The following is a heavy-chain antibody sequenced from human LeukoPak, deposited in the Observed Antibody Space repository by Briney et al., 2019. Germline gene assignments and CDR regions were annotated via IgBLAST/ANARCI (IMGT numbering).Heavy chain of an antibody. CDR2: MNPNSGNT. D-gene: IGHD2-21*02. CDR1: GYTFIDYY. J-gene: IGHJ3*02. Sequence: ASVKVSCKASGYTFIDYYIHWVRQAPGQGLEWMGWMNPNSGNTGYAQKFQGRVTITRNTSISTAYMELSSLRSEDTAVYYCARVGDQEAFDIWGQGTMVTVSS. CDR3: ARVGDQEAFDI. V-gene: IGHV1-8*03.